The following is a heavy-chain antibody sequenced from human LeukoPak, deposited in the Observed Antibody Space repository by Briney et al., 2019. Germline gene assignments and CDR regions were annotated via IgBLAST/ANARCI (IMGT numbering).Heavy chain of an antibody. V-gene: IGHV1-8*01. D-gene: IGHD6-19*01. CDR2: MNPNSGNT. J-gene: IGHJ4*02. CDR1: GYTFTSYD. CDR3: ARGRRIAVADLDY. Sequence: ASVKVSCKASGYTFTSYDINWVRQATGQGVEWMGWMNPNSGNTGYAQKFQGRVTMTRNTSISTAYMELSSLRSEDTAVYYCARGRRIAVADLDYWGQGTLVTVSS.